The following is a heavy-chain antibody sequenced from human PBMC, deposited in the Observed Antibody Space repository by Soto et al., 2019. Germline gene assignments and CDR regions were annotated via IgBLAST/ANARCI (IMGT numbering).Heavy chain of an antibody. J-gene: IGHJ5*02. CDR1: GYTFTSYG. CDR3: ARLRAITIFGVGSRFDP. CDR2: ISAYNGNT. Sequence: QVQLVQSGAEVKKPGASVKVSCKASGYTFTSYGISWVRQAPGQGLEWMGWISAYNGNTNYAQKLQGRVTMTTDTSTSTAYRELRSLRSDDTAVYYCARLRAITIFGVGSRFDPWGQGTLVTVSS. V-gene: IGHV1-18*01. D-gene: IGHD3-3*01.